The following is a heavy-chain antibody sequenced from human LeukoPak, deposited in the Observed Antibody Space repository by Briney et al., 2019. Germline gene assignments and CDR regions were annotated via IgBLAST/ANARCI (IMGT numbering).Heavy chain of an antibody. J-gene: IGHJ4*02. D-gene: IGHD6-19*01. V-gene: IGHV1-69*13. Sequence: SVKVSCKVSGYTLTELSMHWVRQAPGQGLEWMGGIIPIFGTANYAQKFQGRVTITADESTSTAYMELSSLRSEDTAVYYCARASYSSGWKYYFDYWGQGTLVTVSS. CDR1: GYTLTELS. CDR3: ARASYSSGWKYYFDY. CDR2: IIPIFGTA.